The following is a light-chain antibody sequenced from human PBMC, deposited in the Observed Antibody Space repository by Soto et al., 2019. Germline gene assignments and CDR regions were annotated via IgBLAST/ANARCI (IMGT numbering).Light chain of an antibody. CDR2: AAS. CDR3: QHYGSPSWT. V-gene: IGKV3-20*01. Sequence: EIVMTQSPATLSVSPGGRATLSCRASQSISDTLAWYQQKPGQAPRILIFAASSRATGIPDKFSGSGSGTDFTLTISRLEPDDFAVYYCQHYGSPSWTFGQGTKVDIK. CDR1: QSISDT. J-gene: IGKJ1*01.